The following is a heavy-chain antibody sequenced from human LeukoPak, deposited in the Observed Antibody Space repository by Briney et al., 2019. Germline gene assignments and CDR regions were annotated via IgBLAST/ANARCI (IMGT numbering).Heavy chain of an antibody. Sequence: PGGSLRLSCAASGFTFSSYWMHWVRQAPGKGLVWVSRINSDGSSTSYADSVKGRFTISRDNAKNTLYLQMNSLRAEDTAAYYCARAELPALYYYYYGMDVWGQGTTVTVSS. D-gene: IGHD2-15*01. V-gene: IGHV3-74*01. CDR2: INSDGSST. CDR1: GFTFSSYW. CDR3: ARAELPALYYYYYGMDV. J-gene: IGHJ6*02.